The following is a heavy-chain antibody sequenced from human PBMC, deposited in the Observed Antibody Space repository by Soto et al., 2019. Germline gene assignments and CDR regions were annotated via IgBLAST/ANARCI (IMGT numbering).Heavy chain of an antibody. Sequence: QVQLVESGGGVVQPGRSLRLSCAASGFTFSSYAMHWVRQAPGKGLEWVAVISYDGSNKYYADSVKGRFTISRDNSKNTLYLQMNSLRAEDTAVYYCARAPNDYGDYVEYFQHWGQGTLVTVSS. D-gene: IGHD4-17*01. CDR1: GFTFSSYA. J-gene: IGHJ1*01. V-gene: IGHV3-30-3*01. CDR3: ARAPNDYGDYVEYFQH. CDR2: ISYDGSNK.